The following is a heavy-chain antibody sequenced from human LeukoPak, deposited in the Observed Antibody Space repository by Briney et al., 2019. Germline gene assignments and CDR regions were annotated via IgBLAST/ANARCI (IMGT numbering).Heavy chain of an antibody. J-gene: IGHJ3*02. Sequence: ASVKVSCKASGYTFTGYYMHWVRQAPGQGLEWMGWISAYNGNTNYAQKLQGRVTMTTDASTSTAYMELRSLRSDDTAVYYCARDRDSSGYYYVSDAFDIWGQGTMVTVSS. V-gene: IGHV1-18*04. CDR2: ISAYNGNT. CDR1: GYTFTGYY. CDR3: ARDRDSSGYYYVSDAFDI. D-gene: IGHD3-22*01.